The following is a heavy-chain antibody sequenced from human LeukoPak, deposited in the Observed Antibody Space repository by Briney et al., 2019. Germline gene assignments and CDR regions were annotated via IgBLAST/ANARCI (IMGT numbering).Heavy chain of an antibody. CDR3: ARGFDYYDSSGYSLDI. D-gene: IGHD3-22*01. V-gene: IGHV1-2*02. J-gene: IGHJ3*02. CDR2: INPNSGGT. Sequence: ASVKVSCKASGYTFTGYYMHWVRQAPGQGLEWMGWINPNSGGTNYAQKFQGRVTMTRDTSISTAYMELSRLRSDDTAVYCCARGFDYYDSSGYSLDIWGQGTMVTVSS. CDR1: GYTFTGYY.